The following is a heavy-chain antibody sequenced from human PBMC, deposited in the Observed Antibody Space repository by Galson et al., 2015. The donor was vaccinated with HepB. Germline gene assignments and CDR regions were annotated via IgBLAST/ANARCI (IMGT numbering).Heavy chain of an antibody. J-gene: IGHJ6*02. V-gene: IGHV3-23*01. D-gene: IGHD3-22*01. CDR3: AKGNDSRGYSYCLVSYYYFHGMDV. CDR1: GFTFSSYA. CDR2: ISRSGGST. Sequence: SLRLSCAASGFTFSSYAMNWVRQTPGKGLEWVSAISRSGGSTYYADSVKGRFTISRDKSKNTLYLQMNSLRAEDTAVYYCAKGNDSRGYSYCLVSYYYFHGMDVWGQASAVTASS.